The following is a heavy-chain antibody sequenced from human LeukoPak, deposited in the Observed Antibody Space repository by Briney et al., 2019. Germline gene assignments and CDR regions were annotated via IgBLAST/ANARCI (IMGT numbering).Heavy chain of an antibody. V-gene: IGHV3-23*01. Sequence: PGGSLRLSCAASGFTFSSYAMSWVRQAPGKGLEWVSAISGSGGSTYYADSVKGWFTISRDNSKNTLYLQMNSLRAEDTAVYYCANVAVAGLGNYFDYWGQGTLVTVSS. J-gene: IGHJ4*02. CDR1: GFTFSSYA. CDR2: ISGSGGST. D-gene: IGHD6-19*01. CDR3: ANVAVAGLGNYFDY.